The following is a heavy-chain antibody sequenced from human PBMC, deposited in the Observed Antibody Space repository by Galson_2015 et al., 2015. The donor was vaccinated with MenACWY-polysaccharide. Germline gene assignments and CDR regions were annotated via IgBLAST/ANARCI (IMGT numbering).Heavy chain of an antibody. Sequence: SVKVSCKASGYTFSDYAVNWVRQAPGQRLEWMGWINAGNGNTKYSQKFQGRVTITRDTSASTTYMELSGLRSEDTAVYYCAKGLWFAARIGYSLDYWGQGTLVTVSS. D-gene: IGHD3-10*01. V-gene: IGHV1-3*01. J-gene: IGHJ4*02. CDR3: AKGLWFAARIGYSLDY. CDR2: INAGNGNT. CDR1: GYTFSDYA.